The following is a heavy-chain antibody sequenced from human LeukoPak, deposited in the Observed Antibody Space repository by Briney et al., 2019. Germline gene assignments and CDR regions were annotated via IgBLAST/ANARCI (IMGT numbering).Heavy chain of an antibody. D-gene: IGHD3-16*01. CDR1: GYTFTDYY. V-gene: IGHV1-2*02. CDR3: AISPGVMITFGVAPATAYFAY. CDR2: INPNSGGT. Sequence: ASVKVSCKASGYTFTDYYMHWVRQAPGQGLEWMGWINPNSGGTNYAQKFQGRVTMTRDTSISTAYMEVSRLRSDDTAVYYCAISPGVMITFGVAPATAYFAYWGQGTLVTVSS. J-gene: IGHJ4*02.